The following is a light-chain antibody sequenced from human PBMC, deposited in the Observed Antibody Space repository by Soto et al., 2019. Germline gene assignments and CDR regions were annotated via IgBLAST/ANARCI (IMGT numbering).Light chain of an antibody. CDR1: QGIRNN. V-gene: IGKV1-6*01. J-gene: IGKJ1*01. CDR3: LQDYNYPWT. CDR2: GAS. Sequence: AIQLTQSPSSLSASVGDRVTINCRASQGIRNNLGWYQHKPGKAPKLLIYGASSLQSGVPSRFSGSGSGTDFTLTISSLQPEDFATYYCLQDYNYPWTFGRGTKVEIQ.